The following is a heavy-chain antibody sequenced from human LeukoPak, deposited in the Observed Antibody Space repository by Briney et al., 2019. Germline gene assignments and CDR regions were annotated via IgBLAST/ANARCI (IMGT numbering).Heavy chain of an antibody. CDR1: GYTFTSYY. J-gene: IGHJ3*02. D-gene: IGHD3-16*02. CDR2: INPSGGST. CDR3: AREYYDYVWGSYPPHFDAFDI. Sequence: PVASVKVSCKASGYTFTSYYMHWVRQAPGQGLEWMGIINPSGGSTSYAQKFQGRVTMTRDTSTSTVYMELSNLRSEDTAVYYCAREYYDYVWGSYPPHFDAFDIWGQGTMVTVSS. V-gene: IGHV1-46*01.